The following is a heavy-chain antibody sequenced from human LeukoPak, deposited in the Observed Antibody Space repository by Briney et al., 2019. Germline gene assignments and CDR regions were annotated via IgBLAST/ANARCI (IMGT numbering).Heavy chain of an antibody. Sequence: GGSLRLSCAASGFTFSNAWMSWVRQAPGKGLEWVANINQHGSETYYVDSVKGRFTISRDTAKNSLYLQMNSLRAEDTAVYYCATYSSSNAREFQHWGQGTLVTVSS. CDR1: GFTFSNAW. CDR2: INQHGSET. V-gene: IGHV3-7*01. CDR3: ATYSSSNAREFQH. D-gene: IGHD2-2*01. J-gene: IGHJ1*01.